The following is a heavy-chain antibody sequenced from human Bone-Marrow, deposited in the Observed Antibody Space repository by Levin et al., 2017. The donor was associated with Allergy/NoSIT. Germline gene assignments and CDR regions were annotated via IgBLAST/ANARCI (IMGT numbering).Heavy chain of an antibody. J-gene: IGHJ4*02. CDR1: GFSFSSYE. V-gene: IGHV3-48*03. Sequence: GGSLRLSCAASGFSFSSYEMNWVRQAPGKGLEWVSYISSRNTTIYYADSVKGRFTISRDNAENSLYLQMNSLRAQDTAIYYCAREGLFMVRVFDYWGRGTLVTVSS. D-gene: IGHD3-10*01. CDR2: ISSRNTTI. CDR3: AREGLFMVRVFDY.